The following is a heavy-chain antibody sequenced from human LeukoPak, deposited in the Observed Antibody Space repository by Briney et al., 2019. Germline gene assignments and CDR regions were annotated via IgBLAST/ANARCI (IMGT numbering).Heavy chain of an antibody. Sequence: GGSLRLSCAASGFTFSSYSMNWVRQAPGKGLGWVSSISSSSSYIYHADSVKGRLTISRDNSKNTLYLQMNSLRAEDTAVYYCASRIWFGEFLFDYWGQGTLVTVSS. J-gene: IGHJ4*02. V-gene: IGHV3-21*04. CDR2: ISSSSSYI. CDR1: GFTFSSYS. D-gene: IGHD3-10*01. CDR3: ASRIWFGEFLFDY.